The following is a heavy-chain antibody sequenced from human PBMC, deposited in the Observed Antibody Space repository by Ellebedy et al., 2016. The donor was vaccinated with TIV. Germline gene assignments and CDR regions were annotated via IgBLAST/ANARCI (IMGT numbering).Heavy chain of an antibody. V-gene: IGHV4-59*12. CDR3: ARGEVGAAAGKGYYYYGMDV. CDR2: IYYSGST. D-gene: IGHD6-13*01. Sequence: SETLSLTXTVSGGSISSYYWSWIRQPPGKGLEWIGYIYYSGSTNYNPSLKSRVTISVDTSKNQFSLKLSSVTAADTAVYYCARGEVGAAAGKGYYYYGMDVWGQGTTVTVSS. J-gene: IGHJ6*02. CDR1: GGSISSYY.